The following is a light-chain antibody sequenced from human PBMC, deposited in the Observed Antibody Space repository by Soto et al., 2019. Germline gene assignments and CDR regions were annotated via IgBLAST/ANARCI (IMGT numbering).Light chain of an antibody. CDR1: QGIRNF. J-gene: IGKJ3*01. V-gene: IGKV1-27*01. CDR3: QKYCSVPV. CDR2: AAS. Sequence: DIQMTQSPPFLSASVGDRVTITCRASQGIRNFVAWYQQKPVKAPKLLIYAASTLQSGVPSRFSGSGSGTDFTLTINSRQAEDVATYSCQKYCSVPVFGPGTKVEIK.